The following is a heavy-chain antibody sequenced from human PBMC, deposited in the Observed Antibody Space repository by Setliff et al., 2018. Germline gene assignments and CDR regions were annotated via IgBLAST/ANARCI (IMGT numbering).Heavy chain of an antibody. CDR3: ARSFSRSGKFLLDY. Sequence: SETLSLTCAVYGGSFSGYYWSWIRQPPGKRLEWIGEIIHSGSTNYSPSLKSRVTISMDTSKNQFSLKVPSVTAADTAVYYCARSFSRSGKFLLDYWGQGALVTGLL. CDR1: GGSFSGYY. D-gene: IGHD1-26*01. CDR2: IIHSGST. J-gene: IGHJ4*02. V-gene: IGHV4-34*12.